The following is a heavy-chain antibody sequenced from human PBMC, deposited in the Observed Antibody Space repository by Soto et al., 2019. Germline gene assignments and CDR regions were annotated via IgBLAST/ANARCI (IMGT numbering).Heavy chain of an antibody. D-gene: IGHD5-18*01. Sequence: QVQLVESGGGVVQPGGSLRLSCAASGFTFSSYGMRWVRQAPGKGLEWVAVIGYDGSNKYYTDSVKGRFTISRDNSKNNMYLQSISLRADDTAVYYCARDCYRREYNYGTLGPGFDIWGQGTMVTVSS. CDR3: ARDCYRREYNYGTLGPGFDI. CDR1: GFTFSSYG. V-gene: IGHV3-33*01. CDR2: IGYDGSNK. J-gene: IGHJ3*02.